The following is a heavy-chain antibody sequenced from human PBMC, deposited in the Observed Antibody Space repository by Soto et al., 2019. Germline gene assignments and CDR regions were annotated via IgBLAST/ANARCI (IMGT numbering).Heavy chain of an antibody. CDR1: GYTFTSYG. D-gene: IGHD3-10*01. V-gene: IGHV1-18*01. CDR2: ISAYNGNT. J-gene: IGHJ6*02. Sequence: QVQLVQSGAEVKKPGASVKVSCKASGYTFTSYGISWVRQAPGQGLEWMGWISAYNGNTNYAQKLQGRVTMTTDTSTSTAYMELRSLRSDDTAVYYCARLVGIYGSGSYYVYYYGMDVWGQGTTVTVSS. CDR3: ARLVGIYGSGSYYVYYYGMDV.